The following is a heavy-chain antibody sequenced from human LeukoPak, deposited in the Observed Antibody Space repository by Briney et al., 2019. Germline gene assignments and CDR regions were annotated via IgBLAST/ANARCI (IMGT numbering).Heavy chain of an antibody. Sequence: TSETLSLTWTVSGGSVSSVDYYWSWIRQPPGKGLEYIGYIYQTGTTYYNPSLKSRVTISLDKTRDQFSLKLTSVTAADTAVYYCATDPYPMAGTLCFDSWGSGTSVTVSS. CDR2: IYQTGTT. CDR1: GGSVSSVDYY. D-gene: IGHD6-19*01. CDR3: ATDPYPMAGTLCFDS. J-gene: IGHJ4*02. V-gene: IGHV4-30-2*01.